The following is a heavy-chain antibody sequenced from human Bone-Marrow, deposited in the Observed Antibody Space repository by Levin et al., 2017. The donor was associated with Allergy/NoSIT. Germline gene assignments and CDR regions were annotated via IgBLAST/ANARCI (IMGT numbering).Heavy chain of an antibody. Sequence: GESLKISCAGSGHKFNNYWIGWVRQMPDKGLEWMGITYPRDSETKYSPSIQGQVTISADTSISTAYLQWSSLKASDTAIYYCARFTSRFFGYIDVWGKGTTVVVSS. CDR1: GHKFNNYW. CDR3: ARFTSRFFGYIDV. CDR2: TYPRDSET. V-gene: IGHV5-51*01. J-gene: IGHJ6*03. D-gene: IGHD2-2*01.